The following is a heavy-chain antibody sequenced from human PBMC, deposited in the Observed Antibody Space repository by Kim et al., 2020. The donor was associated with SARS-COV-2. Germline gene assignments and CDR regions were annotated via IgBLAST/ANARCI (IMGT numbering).Heavy chain of an antibody. V-gene: IGHV1-69*13. J-gene: IGHJ4*02. Sequence: SVKVSCKASGGTFSSYAISWVRQAPGQGLEWMGGIIPIFGTANYAQKFQGRVTITADESTSTAYMELSSLRSEDTAVYYCARTGVRMEQLVGGTYFDYWGQGTLVTVSS. CDR3: ARTGVRMEQLVGGTYFDY. D-gene: IGHD6-6*01. CDR1: GGTFSSYA. CDR2: IIPIFGTA.